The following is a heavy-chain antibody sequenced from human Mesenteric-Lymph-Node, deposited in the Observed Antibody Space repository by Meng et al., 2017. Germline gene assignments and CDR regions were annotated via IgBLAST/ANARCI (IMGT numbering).Heavy chain of an antibody. CDR1: GVSINGFNW. D-gene: IGHD3-10*01. CDR3: ARCITVVRGITLFDAFDI. CDR2: IYQTGTT. V-gene: IGHV4-4*02. Sequence: SETLSLTCAVSGVSINGFNWWSWVRQSPGKGLEWIGEIYQTGTTSYNPSLKSRVTMSVDKSQNQFSLNLTSVTAADTAVYYCARCITVVRGITLFDAFDIWGQGTMVTVSS. J-gene: IGHJ3*02.